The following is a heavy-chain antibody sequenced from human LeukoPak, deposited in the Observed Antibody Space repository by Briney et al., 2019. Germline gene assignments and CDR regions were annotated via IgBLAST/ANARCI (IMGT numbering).Heavy chain of an antibody. CDR3: ARGVVPYDSSGYYYYGMDV. D-gene: IGHD3-22*01. Sequence: SQTLSLTCAISGDSVSSNSAAWNWIRQSPSRGLEWLGRTYYRSKWYNDYAVSVKSRITINPDTSKNQFSLQLNSVTPEDTAVYYCARGVVPYDSSGYYYYGMDVWGQGTTVTVSS. CDR2: TYYRSKWYN. J-gene: IGHJ6*02. CDR1: GDSVSSNSAA. V-gene: IGHV6-1*01.